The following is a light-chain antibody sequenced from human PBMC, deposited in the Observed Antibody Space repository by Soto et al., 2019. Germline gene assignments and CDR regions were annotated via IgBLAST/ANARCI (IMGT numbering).Light chain of an antibody. CDR1: QIISSY. J-gene: IGKJ1*01. CDR3: QHYNSYSEA. V-gene: IGKV1-5*03. CDR2: KAS. Sequence: DIQMTQSPSSLSASVRDRVTITCRASQIISSYLNWYQQKPGKAPKLLIYKASTLKSGVPSRFSGSGSGTEFTLTIRSLQPDDFATYYCQHYNSYSEAFGQGTKVDI.